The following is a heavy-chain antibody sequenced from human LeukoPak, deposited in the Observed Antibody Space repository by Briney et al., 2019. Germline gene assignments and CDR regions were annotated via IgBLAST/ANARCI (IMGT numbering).Heavy chain of an antibody. V-gene: IGHV4-34*01. CDR1: GGSFSGYY. CDR2: INHSGST. J-gene: IGHJ4*02. Sequence: SETLSLTCAVYGGSFSGYYWSWIRQPPGKGLGWSGEINHSGSTNYNPSLKSRVTISVDTSKNQFSLKLSSVTAADTAVYYCARGPAPGIAAAGTPFDYWGQGTLVTVSS. D-gene: IGHD6-13*01. CDR3: ARGPAPGIAAAGTPFDY.